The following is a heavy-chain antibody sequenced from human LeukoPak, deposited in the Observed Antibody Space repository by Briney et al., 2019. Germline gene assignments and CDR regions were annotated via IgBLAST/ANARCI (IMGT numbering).Heavy chain of an antibody. Sequence: SVKVSCKASGGTFSSYAISLVRQAPGQGLEWMGGIIPIFGTANYAQKFQGRATITADESTSTAYMELSSLRSEDTAVYYCARDLIETIFGVVIIGGWFDPWGQGTLVTVSS. CDR2: IIPIFGTA. D-gene: IGHD3-3*01. J-gene: IGHJ5*02. CDR1: GGTFSSYA. CDR3: ARDLIETIFGVVIIGGWFDP. V-gene: IGHV1-69*13.